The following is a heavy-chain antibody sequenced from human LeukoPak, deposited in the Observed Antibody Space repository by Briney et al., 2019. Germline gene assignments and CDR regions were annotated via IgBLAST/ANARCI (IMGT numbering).Heavy chain of an antibody. D-gene: IGHD5-24*01. V-gene: IGHV4-59*01. CDR1: GGSISSYY. CDR2: IYYSGST. J-gene: IGHJ5*02. Sequence: SETLSLTFTVSGGSISSYYWSWIRQPPGKGLEWIGYIYYSGSTNYNPSLKSRVTISVDTSKNQFSLQLSSVTAADTAVYYCARDRRDGYNYNWFDPWGQGTLVTVSS. CDR3: ARDRRDGYNYNWFDP.